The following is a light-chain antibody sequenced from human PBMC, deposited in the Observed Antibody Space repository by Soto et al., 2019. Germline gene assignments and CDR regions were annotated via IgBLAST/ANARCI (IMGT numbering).Light chain of an antibody. CDR1: QSVSSY. CDR2: DAS. Sequence: EIVLTQSPATLSLSPGERATLSCRASQSVSSYLAWYQQKPGQVPRLVIYDASNRATGIPGRVSGSGSGTDFTLTISSLEPEEFGVYSCQQRSSGPRTFDQGTKVEIK. J-gene: IGKJ1*01. CDR3: QQRSSGPRT. V-gene: IGKV3-11*01.